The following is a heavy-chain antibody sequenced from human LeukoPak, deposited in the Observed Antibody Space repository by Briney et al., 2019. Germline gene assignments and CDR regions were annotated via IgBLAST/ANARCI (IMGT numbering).Heavy chain of an antibody. CDR1: GFTVSSNY. V-gene: IGHV3-21*01. D-gene: IGHD5-18*01. Sequence: GGSLRLSCAASGFTVSSNYMSWVRQAPGKGLEWVSSISSSSSYIYYADSVKGRFTISRDNAKNSLYLQMNSLRAEDTAVYYCARELKLFVDTAMVPGYWGQGTLVTVSS. J-gene: IGHJ4*02. CDR3: ARELKLFVDTAMVPGY. CDR2: ISSSSSYI.